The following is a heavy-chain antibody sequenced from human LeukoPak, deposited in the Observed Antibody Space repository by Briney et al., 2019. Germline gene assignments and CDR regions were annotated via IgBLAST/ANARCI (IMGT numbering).Heavy chain of an antibody. D-gene: IGHD6-13*01. V-gene: IGHV3-7*04. CDR3: ARVAAAVPDS. CDR1: GFTFTTYW. Sequence: GGSLRLYCAASGFTFTTYWMSWVRQAPGKVLEWVANIKQDGSEEYYMDSVKGRFTISRDNAKSSLYLQMNSLRAEDTAVYYCARVAAAVPDSWGPGTLVTVSS. J-gene: IGHJ5*01. CDR2: IKQDGSEE.